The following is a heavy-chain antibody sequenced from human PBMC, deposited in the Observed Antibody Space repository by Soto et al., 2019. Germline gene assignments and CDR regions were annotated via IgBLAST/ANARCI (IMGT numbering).Heavy chain of an antibody. J-gene: IGHJ6*02. D-gene: IGHD3-9*01. CDR1: GYSFTSYW. V-gene: IGHV5-51*01. CDR3: ARHADYDILTGLYYYYGMDV. CDR2: IYPGDSDT. Sequence: GESLKISCKGSGYSFTSYWIGWVRQMPGKGLEWMGIIYPGDSDTRYSPSFQGQVTISADKSISTAYLQWSSLKASDTATYYCARHADYDILTGLYYYYGMDVWGQGTTVTVSS.